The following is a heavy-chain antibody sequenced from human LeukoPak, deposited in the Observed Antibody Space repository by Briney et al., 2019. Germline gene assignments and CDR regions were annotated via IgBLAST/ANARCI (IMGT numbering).Heavy chain of an antibody. CDR3: ARDSSGWYPGYFDY. Sequence: SETLSLTCTVSGGSISSYYWSWIRQPPGKGLEWIGYIYYSGSTNYNPSLKSRVTISVDTSKNQFSLKLSSVTAADTAVYYCARDSSGWYPGYFDYWGQGTLVTVSS. CDR1: GGSISSYY. CDR2: IYYSGST. V-gene: IGHV4-59*01. J-gene: IGHJ4*02. D-gene: IGHD6-19*01.